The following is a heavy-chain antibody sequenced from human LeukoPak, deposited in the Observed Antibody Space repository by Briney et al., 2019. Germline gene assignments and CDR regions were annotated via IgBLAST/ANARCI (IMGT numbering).Heavy chain of an antibody. D-gene: IGHD2-2*02. V-gene: IGHV1-18*01. Sequence: ASVKVSCKASGYTFTSYGISWVRQAPGQGLEWVGWISAYNGNTNYAQKLQGRVTMTTDTSTSTAYMELRSLRSDDTAVYYCARDLGGYCSSTSCYRAAVYWGQGTLVTVSS. J-gene: IGHJ4*02. CDR2: ISAYNGNT. CDR1: GYTFTSYG. CDR3: ARDLGGYCSSTSCYRAAVY.